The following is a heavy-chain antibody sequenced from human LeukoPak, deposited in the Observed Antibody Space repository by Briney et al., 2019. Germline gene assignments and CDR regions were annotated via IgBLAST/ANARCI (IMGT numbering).Heavy chain of an antibody. CDR2: INHSGST. V-gene: IGHV4-34*01. D-gene: IGHD2-15*01. Sequence: SETLSLTCAVYGGSFSGYYWSWIRQPPGKGLEWIGEINHSGSTNYNPSLKSRVTISVDTSKNQFSLKLGSVTAADTAVYYCASRAKGYCSGGSCYSGYWGQGTLVTVSS. CDR1: GGSFSGYY. J-gene: IGHJ4*02. CDR3: ASRAKGYCSGGSCYSGY.